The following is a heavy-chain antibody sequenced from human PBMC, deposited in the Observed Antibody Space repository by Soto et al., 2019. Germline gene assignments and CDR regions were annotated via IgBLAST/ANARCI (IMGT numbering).Heavy chain of an antibody. V-gene: IGHV4-39*01. CDR3: ARHGSYSSYDY. D-gene: IGHD6-6*01. J-gene: IGHJ4*02. CDR1: GGSISSSSYY. Sequence: SETLSLTCTVSGGSISSSSYYWGWIRQPPGKGLEWIGSIYYSGSTYYNPSLKSRVTISVDTSKNQFSLKLSSVTAAATAVYYFARHGSYSSYDYWGQGTLVTVSS. CDR2: IYYSGST.